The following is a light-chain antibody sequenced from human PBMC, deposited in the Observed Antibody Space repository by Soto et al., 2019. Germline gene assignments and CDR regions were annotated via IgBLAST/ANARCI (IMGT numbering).Light chain of an antibody. Sequence: DVVLTQSPLSLPVTLGQPASISCRSSQSLVYSDGNTYLNWFQQRPGRSPRRLIYDVSNRDSGVADRFSGSGSGTDFTVKITRVEAEDVGVYYCMQGTRWPPLTFGQGTRLEIK. V-gene: IGKV2-30*01. CDR3: MQGTRWPPLT. J-gene: IGKJ5*01. CDR2: DVS. CDR1: QSLVYSDGNTY.